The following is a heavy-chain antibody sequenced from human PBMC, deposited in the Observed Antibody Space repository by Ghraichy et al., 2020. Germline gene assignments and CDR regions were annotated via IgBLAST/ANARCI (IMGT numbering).Heavy chain of an antibody. CDR3: ARASGYCSGGSCYPGDFQH. CDR1: GFTFSSYW. CDR2: INSDGSST. D-gene: IGHD2-15*01. J-gene: IGHJ1*01. Sequence: GGSLRLSCAASGFTFSSYWMHWVRQAPGKGLVWVSRINSDGSSTSYADSVKGRFTISRDNAKNTLYLQMNSLRAEDTAVYYCARASGYCSGGSCYPGDFQHWGQGTLVTVSS. V-gene: IGHV3-74*01.